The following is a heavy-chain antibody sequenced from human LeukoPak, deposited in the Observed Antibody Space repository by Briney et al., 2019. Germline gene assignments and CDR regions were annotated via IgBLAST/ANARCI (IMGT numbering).Heavy chain of an antibody. CDR3: ARIPSNIAAAGRTYYFDY. D-gene: IGHD6-13*01. Sequence: SETLSLTCTVSGGSISSSSYYWGWIRQPPGKGLEWIGSIYYSGSTYYNPSLKSRVTISVDTSKNQFSLKLSSVTAADTAVYYCARIPSNIAAAGRTYYFDYWGQATLVTVSS. CDR2: IYYSGST. J-gene: IGHJ4*02. V-gene: IGHV4-39*01. CDR1: GGSISSSSYY.